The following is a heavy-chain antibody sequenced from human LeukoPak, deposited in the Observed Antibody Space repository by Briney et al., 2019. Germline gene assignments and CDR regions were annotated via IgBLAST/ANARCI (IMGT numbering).Heavy chain of an antibody. CDR2: IRYDGSNK. Sequence: GGSLRLSCAASGFTFSSYAMHWVRQAPGKGLEWVAFIRYDGSNKDYADSVKGRFTISRDNAKNPLYLQMNSLRAEDTAVYYCARDGHYDILTGYFQDWGQGTLVTVSS. CDR3: ARDGHYDILTGYFQD. V-gene: IGHV3-30*04. J-gene: IGHJ1*01. CDR1: GFTFSSYA. D-gene: IGHD3-9*01.